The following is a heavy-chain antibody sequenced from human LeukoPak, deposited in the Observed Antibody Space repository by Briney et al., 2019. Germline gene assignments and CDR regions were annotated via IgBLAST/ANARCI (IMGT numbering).Heavy chain of an antibody. J-gene: IGHJ4*02. CDR1: GGSISSYY. CDR3: ARISSGWYYFDY. CDR2: IYYTGST. Sequence: SETLSLTCTVSGGSISSYYWSWIRQPPGKGLEWIGYIYYTGSTNYNPSLKSRVTISVDTSKNQFSLKLSSVTAADTAVYYCARISSGWYYFDYWGQGTLVTVSS. V-gene: IGHV4-59*01. D-gene: IGHD6-19*01.